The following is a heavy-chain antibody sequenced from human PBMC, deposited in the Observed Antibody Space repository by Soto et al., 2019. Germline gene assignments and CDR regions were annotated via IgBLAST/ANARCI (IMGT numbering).Heavy chain of an antibody. D-gene: IGHD6-13*01. CDR3: ARDLAAADY. CDR1: GYILINYY. V-gene: IGHV1-46*01. CDR2: INPNGGST. J-gene: IGHJ4*02. Sequence: QVHLVQSGAEVKKPGASVKFSCKASGYILINYYIHWVRQAPGQGLEWMGIINPNGGSTNYAQKFRGRVTMARDTSTSTVYMDLSSLRSGDTAVYYCARDLAAADYWGQGTLVTVSS.